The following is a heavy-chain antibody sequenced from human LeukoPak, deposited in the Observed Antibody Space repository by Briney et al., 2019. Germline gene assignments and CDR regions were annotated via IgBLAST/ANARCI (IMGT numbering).Heavy chain of an antibody. Sequence: GGSLRLSCAASGFTFSSYWMSWVRQAPGKGLEWVANIKQDGSEKYYVDSVKGRFTISRDNAKNSLYLEMNSLRVGDTAVYYCARAYYYDSSGYPYYFDYWGQGTLVTVSS. J-gene: IGHJ4*02. D-gene: IGHD3-22*01. CDR1: GFTFSSYW. CDR3: ARAYYYDSSGYPYYFDY. CDR2: IKQDGSEK. V-gene: IGHV3-7*01.